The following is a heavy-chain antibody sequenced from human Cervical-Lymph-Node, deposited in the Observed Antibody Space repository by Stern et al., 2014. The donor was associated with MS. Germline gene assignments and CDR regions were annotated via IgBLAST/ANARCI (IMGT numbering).Heavy chain of an antibody. CDR3: ASANCSSTSCPNWFDP. V-gene: IGHV4-30-4*01. CDR2: ISYSGST. D-gene: IGHD2-2*01. Sequence: QVQLQESGPGLVKPSQTLSLTCTVSGGSISSGDYYWSWIRQPPGKGLAWIGYISYSGSTYYSPSLKSRVTISVDTSKNQFSLKLSSVTAADTALYYCASANCSSTSCPNWFDPWGQGTLVTVSS. CDR1: GGSISSGDYY. J-gene: IGHJ5*02.